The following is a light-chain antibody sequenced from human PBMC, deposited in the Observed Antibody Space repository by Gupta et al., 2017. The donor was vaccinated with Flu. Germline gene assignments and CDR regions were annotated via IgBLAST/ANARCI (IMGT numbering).Light chain of an antibody. CDR2: DAS. CDR3: QQRSNWPPGYS. Sequence: EIVLTQSPATLSLSPGERATLSCRASQSVSSYLAWYQQKPSQAPRLHIYDASNRATGIPARFSGSGSGTDFTLTISSLEPEDVAVYYCQQRSNWPPGYSFGQGTKLEIK. V-gene: IGKV3-11*01. CDR1: QSVSSY. J-gene: IGKJ2*03.